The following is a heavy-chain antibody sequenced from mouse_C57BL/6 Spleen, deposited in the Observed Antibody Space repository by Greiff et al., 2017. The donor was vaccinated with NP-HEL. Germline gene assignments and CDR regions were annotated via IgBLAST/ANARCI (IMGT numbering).Heavy chain of an antibody. J-gene: IGHJ4*01. V-gene: IGHV1-61*01. D-gene: IGHD1-2*01. CDR3: ASNGDNSPYAMDY. Sequence: QVQLQQPGAELVRPGSSVKLSCTASGYTFTSYWMAWVKQRPGQGLEWIGYIYPSDSDTHYTSKFKGKATLTVDKSSSTAYLQLSSLTSEDSAVYYCASNGDNSPYAMDYWGQGTSVTVSS. CDR1: GYTFTSYW. CDR2: IYPSDSDT.